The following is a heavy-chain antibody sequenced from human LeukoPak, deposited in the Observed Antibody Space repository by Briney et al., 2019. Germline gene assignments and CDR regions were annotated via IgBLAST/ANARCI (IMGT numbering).Heavy chain of an antibody. CDR1: GFTFSNS. V-gene: IGHV3-30*14. Sequence: GGSLRLSCEASGFTFSNSMHWVRQAPGKEQQWVSVMSFDGKNKKYAGSVNGRFTISRDDSKNTLFLQMNSLRTEDTAVYYCVRESERQTASDYFYYMGVWGKGTTVTVSS. CDR2: MSFDGKNK. J-gene: IGHJ6*03. D-gene: IGHD6-25*01. CDR3: VRESERQTASDYFYYMGV.